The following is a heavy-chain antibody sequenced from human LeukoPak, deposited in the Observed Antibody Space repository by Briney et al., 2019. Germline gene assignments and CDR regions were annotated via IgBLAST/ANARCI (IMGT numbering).Heavy chain of an antibody. V-gene: IGHV3-7*01. CDR1: EFTFSSYW. CDR2: IKQDGSEK. J-gene: IGHJ6*03. CDR3: ARGLGYCSGGSCYDYMDV. Sequence: GGSLRLSCAASEFTFSSYWMSWVRQAPGKGLEWVANIKQDGSEKYYVDSVKGRFTISRDNAKNSLYLQMNSLRAEDTAVYYCARGLGYCSGGSCYDYMDVWGKGTTVTVSS. D-gene: IGHD2-15*01.